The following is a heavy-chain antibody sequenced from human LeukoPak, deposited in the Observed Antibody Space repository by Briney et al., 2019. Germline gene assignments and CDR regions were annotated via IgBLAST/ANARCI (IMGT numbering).Heavy chain of an antibody. V-gene: IGHV3-73*01. D-gene: IGHD3-10*01. J-gene: IGHJ4*02. Sequence: GGSLRLSCAASGFTFSGSAMHWVRQASGKGLEWVGRIRSKANSYATAYAASVKGRFTISRDDSKNTAYLQMNSLKTEDTAVYYCTRVAIWFGEFPYDDYWGQGTLVTVSS. CDR2: IRSKANSYAT. CDR3: TRVAIWFGEFPYDDY. CDR1: GFTFSGSA.